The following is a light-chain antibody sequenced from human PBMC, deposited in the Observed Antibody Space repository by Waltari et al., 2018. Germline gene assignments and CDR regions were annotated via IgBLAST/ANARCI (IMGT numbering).Light chain of an antibody. CDR2: LGS. CDR3: MQALQTPLT. J-gene: IGKJ4*01. CDR1: QSLLYSNGDNY. Sequence: LTQSTLSLPVTPREPASISCRSSQSLLYSNGDNYLDWYLQKPGQSPQLLIYLGSNRASGVPDRFSGSGSGTDFTLKITRVEAEDVGVYYCMQALQTPLTFAEGPRWRSN. V-gene: IGKV2-28*01.